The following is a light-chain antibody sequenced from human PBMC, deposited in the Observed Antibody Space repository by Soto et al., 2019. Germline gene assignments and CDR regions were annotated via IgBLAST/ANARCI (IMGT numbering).Light chain of an antibody. V-gene: IGLV4-60*03. CDR1: SGHSSYI. J-gene: IGLJ3*02. CDR2: LEGSGSY. Sequence: QSVLTQSSSASASLGSSVKLTCTLSSGHSSYIIAWHQQQPGKAPRYLMKLEGSGSYNKGSGVPDRFSGSSSGADRYLTISNLQSEDEADYYCETWDSNSWVFGRGTKVTVL. CDR3: ETWDSNSWV.